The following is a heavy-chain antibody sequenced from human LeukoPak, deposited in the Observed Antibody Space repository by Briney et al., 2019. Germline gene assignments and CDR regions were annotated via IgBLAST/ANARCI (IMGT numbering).Heavy chain of an antibody. D-gene: IGHD3-22*01. CDR2: IYYSGSI. CDR3: ARHDSSGPYNVFDI. J-gene: IGHJ3*02. CDR1: GGSISSNSYY. V-gene: IGHV4-39*01. Sequence: PSETLSLTCAVSGGSISSNSYYWGWIRQPPGKGLEWIGSIYYSGSIYYNPSLKSRVTISVDTSKNQFSLKLSSVTAADTAVYYCARHDSSGPYNVFDIWGQGTMVTVSS.